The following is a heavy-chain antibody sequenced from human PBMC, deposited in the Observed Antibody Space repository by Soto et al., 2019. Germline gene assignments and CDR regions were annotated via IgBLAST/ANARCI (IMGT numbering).Heavy chain of an antibody. D-gene: IGHD6-13*01. CDR1: GGSISSYY. V-gene: IGHV4-4*07. CDR2: IYTSGST. Sequence: QVQLQESGPGLVKPSETLSLTCTVSGGSISSYYWSWIRQPAGKGLEWIGRIYTSGSTNYNPSLKSRVTMPVDTSKNQFSLKLSSVTAADTAVYYCARETFLYSSSWYRYFDLWGRGTLVTVSS. CDR3: ARETFLYSSSWYRYFDL. J-gene: IGHJ2*01.